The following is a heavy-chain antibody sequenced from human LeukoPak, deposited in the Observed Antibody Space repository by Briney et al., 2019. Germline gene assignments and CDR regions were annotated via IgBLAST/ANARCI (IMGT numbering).Heavy chain of an antibody. J-gene: IGHJ4*02. D-gene: IGHD3-22*01. Sequence: SETLSLTCSVSGGSVVSFSIYYWSWVRQPAGKGLEWIGRIYTGGSTSTSYNPSLKSRVSISVDKSKNHFSLTLRSVTAADTAVYYCAMYNYDTSGFDYWGQGTGVTVSS. CDR3: AMYNYDTSGFDY. CDR1: GGSVVSFSIYY. CDR2: IYTGGST. V-gene: IGHV4-4*07.